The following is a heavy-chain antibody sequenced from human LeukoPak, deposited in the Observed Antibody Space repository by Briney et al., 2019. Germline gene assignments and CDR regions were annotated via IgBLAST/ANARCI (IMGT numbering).Heavy chain of an antibody. J-gene: IGHJ6*02. Sequence: GGSLRLSCAASGFTFSSYSMNWVRQAPGKGLEWVSSISSSSSYIYYADSVKGRFTISRDNAKNSLYLQMNSLRAEDTAVYYCARDTGRITIFGVVTSYGMDVWGQGTTVTVSS. CDR1: GFTFSSYS. D-gene: IGHD3-3*01. CDR2: ISSSSSYI. CDR3: ARDTGRITIFGVVTSYGMDV. V-gene: IGHV3-21*01.